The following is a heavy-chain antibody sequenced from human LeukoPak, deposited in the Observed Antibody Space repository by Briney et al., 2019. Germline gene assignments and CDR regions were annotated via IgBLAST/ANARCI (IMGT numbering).Heavy chain of an antibody. CDR2: INHSGST. Sequence: SETLSLTCAVYGGSFSGYYWSWIRQPPGKGLEWIGEINHSGSTNYNPSLKSRVTISVDTSKNQFSLKLSSVTAADTAVYYCARDVGARLPGFWGQGTLVTVSS. D-gene: IGHD6-6*01. CDR1: GGSFSGYY. CDR3: ARDVGARLPGF. J-gene: IGHJ4*02. V-gene: IGHV4-34*01.